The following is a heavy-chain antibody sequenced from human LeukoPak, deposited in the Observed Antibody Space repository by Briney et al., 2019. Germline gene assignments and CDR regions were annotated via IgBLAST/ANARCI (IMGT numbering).Heavy chain of an antibody. Sequence: ASVKLSRKASGYTFTSYGISWVRQAPGQGLEWMGWISAYNGNTNYAQKLQGRVTMTTDTSTSTANMELRSLRSDDTAVYYCARVGAKDAFDIWGRGTMVTVSS. CDR1: GYTFTSYG. J-gene: IGHJ3*02. V-gene: IGHV1-18*01. CDR2: ISAYNGNT. CDR3: ARVGAKDAFDI. D-gene: IGHD1-26*01.